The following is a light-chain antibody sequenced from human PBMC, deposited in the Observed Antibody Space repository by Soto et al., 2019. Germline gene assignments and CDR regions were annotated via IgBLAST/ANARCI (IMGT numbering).Light chain of an antibody. CDR1: QSVSNNY. Sequence: EVVLTQSPGTLSLSPGERAILSCRASQSVSNNYFAWYQQKPGQAPRLLIFGSSDRATGIPDRFSGSGSGTDFTLTISRLEPEDFAVYYCHQYGSSPPYTFGQGTKLEIK. CDR3: HQYGSSPPYT. J-gene: IGKJ2*01. CDR2: GSS. V-gene: IGKV3-20*01.